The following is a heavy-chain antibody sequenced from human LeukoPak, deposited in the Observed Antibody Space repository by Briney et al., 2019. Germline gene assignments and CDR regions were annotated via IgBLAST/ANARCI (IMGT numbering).Heavy chain of an antibody. CDR3: ATHSPITFGGVGLLPD. Sequence: MSSETLSLTCTVSGGSISSSSYYWGWIRQPPGKGLEWIGSIYYSGSTYYNPSLKSRVTISVDTSKNQFSLKLSSVTAADTAVYYCATHSPITFGGVGLLPDWGQGTLVTVSS. V-gene: IGHV4-39*01. CDR2: IYYSGST. D-gene: IGHD3-16*01. J-gene: IGHJ4*02. CDR1: GGSISSSSYY.